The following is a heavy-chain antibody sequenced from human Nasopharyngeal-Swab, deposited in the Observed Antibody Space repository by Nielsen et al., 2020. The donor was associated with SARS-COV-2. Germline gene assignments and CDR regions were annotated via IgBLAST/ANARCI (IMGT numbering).Heavy chain of an antibody. CDR1: GGTFSKYA. CDR2: IIVNLGMT. D-gene: IGHD4-17*01. CDR3: ATWGIGYGENAHATFDS. V-gene: IGHV1-69*10. J-gene: IGHJ4*02. Sequence: SVKVSCKVSGGTFSKYAISWVRQAPGQGLKWMGGIIVNLGMTKYAQKFKDSVIINADESTGTAYMELSSLRSEDTAVYYCATWGIGYGENAHATFDSWGQGTQVTVSS.